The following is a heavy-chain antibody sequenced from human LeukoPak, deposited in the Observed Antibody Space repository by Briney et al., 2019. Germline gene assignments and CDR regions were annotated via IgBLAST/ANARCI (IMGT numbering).Heavy chain of an antibody. J-gene: IGHJ5*02. D-gene: IGHD6-13*01. CDR2: MNPNSGNT. Sequence: ASVKVSCKASGYTFTSYDINWVRQATGQGLEWMGWMNPNSGNTGYAQKFQGRVTMTRNTSIRTAYMELSSLRSEDTAVYYCARVHGRRIAAAGPWGQGTLVTVSS. CDR1: GYTFTSYD. CDR3: ARVHGRRIAAAGP. V-gene: IGHV1-8*01.